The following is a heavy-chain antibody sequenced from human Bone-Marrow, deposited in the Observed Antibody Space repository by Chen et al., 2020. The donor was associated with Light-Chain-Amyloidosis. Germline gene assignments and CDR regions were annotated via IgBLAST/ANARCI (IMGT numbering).Heavy chain of an antibody. V-gene: IGHV5-51*01. CDR3: ARRRDGYNFVY. J-gene: IGHJ4*02. D-gene: IGHD5-12*01. CDR1: GYTFPNYW. Sequence: EVQLAQSGPEVKKPGESLKISCKGSGYTFPNYWTGWVRQMPGKGLEWMGVSYPDDSVAGYSPSFVGQVTISADKSITTAYLQWRSLHSSDTAMYYCARRRDGYNFVYWGQGTLVTLSS. CDR2: SYPDDSVA.